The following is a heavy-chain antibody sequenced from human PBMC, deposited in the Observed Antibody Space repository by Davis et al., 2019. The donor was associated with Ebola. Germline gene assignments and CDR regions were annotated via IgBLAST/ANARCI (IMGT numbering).Heavy chain of an antibody. D-gene: IGHD3-3*01. V-gene: IGHV3-64*01. Sequence: PGGSLRLPCAASGFTFSSYAMHWVRQAPGKGLEYVSAISSNGGSTYYANSVKGRFTISRDNSKNTLYLQMGSLRAEDMAVYYCARGYYDFWSGPSDAFDIWGQGTMVTVSS. CDR3: ARGYYDFWSGPSDAFDI. CDR2: ISSNGGST. J-gene: IGHJ3*02. CDR1: GFTFSSYA.